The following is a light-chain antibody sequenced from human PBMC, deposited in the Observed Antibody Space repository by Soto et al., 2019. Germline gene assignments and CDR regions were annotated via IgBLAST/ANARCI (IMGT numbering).Light chain of an antibody. CDR2: AAS. J-gene: IGKJ4*01. Sequence: QLGPTSCCLCAPVRGRVLLTCGASQTISSYLNWYQQKPGKAPKLLIYAASSLQSGVPSRFSGSGSGTDFTLTISSLQPEDFATYYCQKSNVTPFTFGGGTKVDIK. V-gene: IGKV1-39*01. CDR1: QTISSY. CDR3: QKSNVTPFT.